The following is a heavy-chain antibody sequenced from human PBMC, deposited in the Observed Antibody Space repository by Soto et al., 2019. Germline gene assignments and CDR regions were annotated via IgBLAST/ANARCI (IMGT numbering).Heavy chain of an antibody. Sequence: QLQLQESGSGLVKPSQTLSLTCAVSGDSISSGGYSWNWIRQPPGKGLEWIGYIYHSGGTDYNPSLQSRVTITVDSSTNPYSLTLSSVIAAGTAVYSCDRDSRSGYYLDYWGQGTLVTVSS. CDR2: IYHSGGT. CDR1: GDSISSGGYS. J-gene: IGHJ4*02. D-gene: IGHD3-22*01. CDR3: DRDSRSGYYLDY. V-gene: IGHV4-30-2*01.